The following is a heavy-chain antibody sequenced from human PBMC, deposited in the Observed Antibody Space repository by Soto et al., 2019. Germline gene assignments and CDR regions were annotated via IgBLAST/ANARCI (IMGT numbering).Heavy chain of an antibody. CDR2: IYYSGST. CDR1: GGSISSYY. Sequence: SETLSLTCTVSGGSISSYYWSWIRQPPGKGLEWIGYIYYSGSTNYNPSLKSRVTISVDTSKNQFSLKLSSVTAADTAVYYCARGAVAGLDYWGQGTLVTVSS. CDR3: ARGAVAGLDY. J-gene: IGHJ4*02. V-gene: IGHV4-59*01. D-gene: IGHD6-19*01.